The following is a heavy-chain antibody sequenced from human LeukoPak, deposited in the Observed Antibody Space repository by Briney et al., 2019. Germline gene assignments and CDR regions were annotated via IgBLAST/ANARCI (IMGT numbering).Heavy chain of an antibody. CDR3: AKGFVWRVASIDCYCGMDV. J-gene: IGHJ6*02. CDR1: GFTLSSYA. CDR2: ISASGSST. D-gene: IGHD6-19*01. Sequence: PGGCLRLSCAASGFTLSSYAMSWVRQAAGKGLEWVAAISASGSSTYSGDSVKGRFTNSRDNSTNTLYLQMNSLRAEDTAVYYCAKGFVWRVASIDCYCGMDVWGQGPTVIVS. V-gene: IGHV3-23*01.